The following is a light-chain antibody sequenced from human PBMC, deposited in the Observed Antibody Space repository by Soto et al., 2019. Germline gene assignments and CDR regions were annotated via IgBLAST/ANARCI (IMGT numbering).Light chain of an antibody. V-gene: IGKV3-11*01. CDR3: QERSNWPRWT. CDR1: QSVGTF. Sequence: EIVLTQSPATLSLSPGERATLSCRASQSVGTFVAWFQQRPGQAPRVLIYDASSRATGIPVRFSGSGSGTDFTLTIRSLEPDDFAVYYCQERSNWPRWTFGQGTKVE. J-gene: IGKJ1*01. CDR2: DAS.